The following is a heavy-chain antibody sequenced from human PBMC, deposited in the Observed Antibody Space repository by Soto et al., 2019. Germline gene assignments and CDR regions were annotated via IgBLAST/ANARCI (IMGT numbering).Heavy chain of an antibody. Sequence: QVRLVESGGGVVQPGRSQRLSCAASGYNVGVFGMHWVRQAPGKGLEWLTVLSYEGSEEYYADSVRGRFTISRDNSKNTLFLQMDSLRVDDTGVYYCALTRRSSLLEVAGPGFEYWGQGTLVTVS. CDR2: LSYEGSEE. D-gene: IGHD6-19*01. CDR1: GYNVGVFG. V-gene: IGHV3-30*03. J-gene: IGHJ4*02. CDR3: ALTRRSSLLEVAGPGFEY.